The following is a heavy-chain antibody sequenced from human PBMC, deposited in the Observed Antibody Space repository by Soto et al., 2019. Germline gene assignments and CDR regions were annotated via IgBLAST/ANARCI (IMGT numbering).Heavy chain of an antibody. CDR1: GYTFTSYG. Sequence: QVRLVQSGAEVKKPGASVMVSCKASGYTFTSYGITWVRQAPGQGLEWMGWLSAYNGNTNFAQKLQGRVTMTTDTATSTAYMEVRSLRSDDTAVYYCARDEYVDIVAKIDYYYCMDVWGKGTTVTVSS. D-gene: IGHD5-12*01. J-gene: IGHJ6*03. CDR2: LSAYNGNT. V-gene: IGHV1-18*01. CDR3: ARDEYVDIVAKIDYYYCMDV.